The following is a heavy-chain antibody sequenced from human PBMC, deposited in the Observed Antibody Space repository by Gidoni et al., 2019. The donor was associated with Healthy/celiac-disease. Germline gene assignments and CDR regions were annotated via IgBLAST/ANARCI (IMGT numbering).Heavy chain of an antibody. V-gene: IGHV4-34*01. Sequence: QVQLQQWGAGLLKPSETLSLTCAVYGGSFSGYYWSWIRQPPGKGLEWIGEINHSGSTNYNPSLKSRVTISVDTSKNQFSLKLSSVTAADTAVYYCARGPLSQGQLVPRFRWFDPWGQGTLVTVSS. CDR1: GGSFSGYY. J-gene: IGHJ5*02. CDR3: ARGPLSQGQLVPRFRWFDP. D-gene: IGHD6-13*01. CDR2: INHSGST.